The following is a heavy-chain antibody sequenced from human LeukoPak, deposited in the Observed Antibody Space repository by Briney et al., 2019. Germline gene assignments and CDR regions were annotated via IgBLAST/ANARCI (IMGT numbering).Heavy chain of an antibody. J-gene: IGHJ6*04. CDR3: ARVLTYYYGSGGPSYYSYFYGMAV. CDR1: GFTFSDYY. CDR2: ISSSSSYT. Sequence: PGGSLRLSCAASGFTFSDYYMSWIRQSPGKGLEWVSYISSSSSYTNYADPVKGPSTISRNNAKKSLYLQMNSLRAEDTAVYYCARVLTYYYGSGGPSYYSYFYGMAVWGKGTTVTVSS. D-gene: IGHD3-10*01. V-gene: IGHV3-11*05.